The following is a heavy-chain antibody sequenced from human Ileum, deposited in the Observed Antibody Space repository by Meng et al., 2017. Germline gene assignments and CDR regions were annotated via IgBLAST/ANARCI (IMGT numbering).Heavy chain of an antibody. Sequence: QVQLVQSGAEVKYPGSSVTVSCKASGGAFSRSAIGWLRQAPGRGLEWMGGIIPILNASTYAQNFKGRVTLSADMATTTVYMELSSLTSDDTAVYFCARDCSGGGCFDPWGQGTLVTVSS. V-gene: IGHV1-69*10. CDR2: IIPILNAS. D-gene: IGHD2-15*01. CDR1: GGAFSRSA. CDR3: ARDCSGGGCFDP. J-gene: IGHJ5*02.